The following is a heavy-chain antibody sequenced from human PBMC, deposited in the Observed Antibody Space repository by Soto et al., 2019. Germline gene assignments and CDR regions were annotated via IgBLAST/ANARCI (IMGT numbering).Heavy chain of an antibody. J-gene: IGHJ6*03. D-gene: IGHD3-16*01. CDR3: ARDIMITFGGPIGGGYYYMDV. CDR1: GFTFSSYG. V-gene: IGHV3-33*01. CDR2: IWYDGSNK. Sequence: QPGGSLRLSCAASGFTFSSYGMHWVRQAPGKGLEWVAVIWYDGSNKYYADSVKGRFTISRDNSKNTLYLQMNSLRAEDTAVYYCARDIMITFGGPIGGGYYYMDVWGKGTTVTVSS.